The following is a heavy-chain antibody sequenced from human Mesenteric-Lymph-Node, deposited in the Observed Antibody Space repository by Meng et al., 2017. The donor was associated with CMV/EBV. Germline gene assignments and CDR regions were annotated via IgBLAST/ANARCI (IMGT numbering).Heavy chain of an antibody. J-gene: IGHJ5*02. D-gene: IGHD3-16*02. CDR2: IYYTGSA. CDR3: AREASDHGVIEGANWFDP. V-gene: IGHV4-59*01. CDR1: GGSINSYY. Sequence: SETLSLTCTVSGGSINSYYWSWIRQPPGKGLEWIGYIYYTGSANYNPSLKSRATISVDTSKNQFSLKLSSVTAADTAVYYRAREASDHGVIEGANWFDPWGQGTLVTVSS.